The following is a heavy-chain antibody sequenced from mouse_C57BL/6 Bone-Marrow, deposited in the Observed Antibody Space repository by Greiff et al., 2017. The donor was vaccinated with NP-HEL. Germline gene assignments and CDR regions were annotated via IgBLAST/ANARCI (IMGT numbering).Heavy chain of an antibody. CDR1: GFSLTSYG. V-gene: IGHV2-6*03. CDR3: ASYCRWAMDY. Sequence: QVQLKESGPGLVAPSQSLSITCTVSGFSLTSYGVHWVRQPPGKGLEWLVVIWSDGSTTYNSALKSRLSISKDNTKSQVFLKMHRIQTDDTAMAYCASYCRWAMDYWGQGTSVTVSS. CDR2: IWSDGST. D-gene: IGHD2-12*01. J-gene: IGHJ4*01.